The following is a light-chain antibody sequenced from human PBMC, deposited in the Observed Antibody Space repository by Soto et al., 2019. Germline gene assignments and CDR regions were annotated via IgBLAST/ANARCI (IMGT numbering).Light chain of an antibody. J-gene: IGKJ2*01. CDR1: HSISGW. V-gene: IGKV1-5*03. CDR3: QHFNSYPYT. CDR2: TTS. Sequence: DIQMTQSPSTLSASVGDRVTITCRASHSISGWLAWYQQKPGKAPKPLIYTTSTLESGVPSRFSGSGSGTEFTLTISSLQPDDFATYYCQHFNSYPYTFGQGTKLEIK.